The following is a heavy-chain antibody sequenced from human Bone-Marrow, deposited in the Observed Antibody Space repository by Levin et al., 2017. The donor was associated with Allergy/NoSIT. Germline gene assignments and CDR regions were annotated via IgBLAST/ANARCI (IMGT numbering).Heavy chain of an antibody. D-gene: IGHD6-19*01. CDR2: IIPIFVTT. V-gene: IGHV1-69*13. Sequence: SVKVSCKPSGGTFSSHLISWVRQAPGQGLEWMGGIIPIFVTTNYAQKFQGRVTITADESTSTVYMELSSLRSEDTAVYYCAGGSSGRSSHYYFDYWGQGTLVTVSS. J-gene: IGHJ4*02. CDR1: GGTFSSHL. CDR3: AGGSSGRSSHYYFDY.